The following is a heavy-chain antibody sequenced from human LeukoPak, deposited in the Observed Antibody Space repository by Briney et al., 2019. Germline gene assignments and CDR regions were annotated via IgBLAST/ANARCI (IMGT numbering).Heavy chain of an antibody. Sequence: PGGSLRLSCAASGFTFSSYWMHWVREGRGMGLVGVSRINSDGSSTSYADSVKGRFTISRDNAKNTLYLQMNSLRAEDTAVYYCARVDSSGWYDSLDYWGQGTLVTVSS. D-gene: IGHD6-19*01. CDR2: INSDGSST. V-gene: IGHV3-74*01. J-gene: IGHJ4*02. CDR3: ARVDSSGWYDSLDY. CDR1: GFTFSSYW.